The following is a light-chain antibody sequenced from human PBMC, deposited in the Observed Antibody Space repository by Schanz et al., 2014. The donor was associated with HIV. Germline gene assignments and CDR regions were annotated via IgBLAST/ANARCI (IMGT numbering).Light chain of an antibody. CDR3: ISYTRDTVL. V-gene: IGLV2-14*03. CDR2: DVS. J-gene: IGLJ2*01. Sequence: QSALTQPASVSGSPGQSITISCTGTSSDVGGYNYVSWYQQHPGKAPKLMIYDVSNRPSGVSNRFSGSKSGNTASLTISGLQAGDEADYYCISYTRDTVLFGGGTKVTVL. CDR1: SSDVGGYNY.